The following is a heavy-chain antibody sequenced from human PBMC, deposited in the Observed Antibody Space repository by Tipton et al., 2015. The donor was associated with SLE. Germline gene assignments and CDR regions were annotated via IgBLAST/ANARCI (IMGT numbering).Heavy chain of an antibody. J-gene: IGHJ4*02. D-gene: IGHD1-1*01. Sequence: SLRLSCVASGFTFSSHALHWVRQAPGKGLEWVAFINNDGSNKYYTDSVNGRSTISRDNSKTTLYLYMSNLRPEDTAVYYCAKSVVGNEGPFDFGGQGTLIAVSS. CDR1: GFTFSSHA. CDR3: AKSVVGNEGPFDF. CDR2: INNDGSNK. V-gene: IGHV3-30-3*02.